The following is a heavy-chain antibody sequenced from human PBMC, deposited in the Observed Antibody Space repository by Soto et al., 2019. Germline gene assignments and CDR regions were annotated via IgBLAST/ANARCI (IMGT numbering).Heavy chain of an antibody. Sequence: EVQLLESGGGLVQPGGSLRLSCAASGFTFSSYAMSWVRQAPGKGLEWVSAISGSGGSTYYADSVKGRFTISRDNSKNTLYLQMNSLRAEDTAVYYCAKDAGVGYSGYDYRDYWGQGTLVTVSS. J-gene: IGHJ4*02. V-gene: IGHV3-23*01. CDR1: GFTFSSYA. CDR2: ISGSGGST. D-gene: IGHD5-12*01. CDR3: AKDAGVGYSGYDYRDY.